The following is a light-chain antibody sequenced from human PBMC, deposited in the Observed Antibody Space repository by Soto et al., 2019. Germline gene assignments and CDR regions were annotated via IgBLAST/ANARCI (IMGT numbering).Light chain of an antibody. V-gene: IGKV3-15*01. CDR2: GAS. Sequence: EIILTQSPASLSVSPEERATLSCRASQSVNNNLAWYQQKPGQAPRLLIYGASTRATGIPGRFRGSGSGTEFTLTITSLQSEDFAVYYCQQYYSLSFTFGPGTKVDI. CDR1: QSVNNN. J-gene: IGKJ3*01. CDR3: QQYYSLSFT.